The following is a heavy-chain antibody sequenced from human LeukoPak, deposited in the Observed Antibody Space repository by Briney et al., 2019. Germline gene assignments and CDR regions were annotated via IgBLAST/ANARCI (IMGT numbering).Heavy chain of an antibody. Sequence: GGSLRLSCAASGFTFSSYAMSWVRQATGNGLEWISAISRSGGSTYYADSVKGRFTISRDNSKNTLFLQMNSLRAEDTALYYCAKAVLLWFGESSPFDYWGQGTLVTVSS. CDR1: GFTFSSYA. CDR3: AKAVLLWFGESSPFDY. J-gene: IGHJ4*02. CDR2: ISRSGGST. V-gene: IGHV3-23*01. D-gene: IGHD3-10*01.